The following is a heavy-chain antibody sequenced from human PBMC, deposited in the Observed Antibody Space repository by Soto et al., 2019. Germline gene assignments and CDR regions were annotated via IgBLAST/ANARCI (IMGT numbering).Heavy chain of an antibody. V-gene: IGHV4-30-2*01. CDR2: IYHSGST. CDR1: GGSISSGGYS. D-gene: IGHD1-7*01. CDR3: ARTESGTFDP. J-gene: IGHJ5*02. Sequence: SQALGLTVALAGGSISSGGYSWSWIRQPPGKGLEWIGYIYHSGSTYYNPSLKSRVTISVDRSKNQFSLKLSSVTAADTAVYYCARTESGTFDPWGQGTLVTVSS.